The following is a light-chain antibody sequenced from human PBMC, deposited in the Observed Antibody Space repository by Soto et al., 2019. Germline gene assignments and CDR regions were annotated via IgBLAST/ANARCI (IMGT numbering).Light chain of an antibody. CDR3: QQSYSTPRN. J-gene: IGKJ4*01. Sequence: DIQMTQSPSSLSASVGDRVTITCRASQSISSYLNWYQQKPGKAPKLLIYAASSLQSGVPSRFSGSGSGTDFTLTISSLQPEDFATYYCQQSYSTPRNFGGVTKVEIK. V-gene: IGKV1-39*01. CDR1: QSISSY. CDR2: AAS.